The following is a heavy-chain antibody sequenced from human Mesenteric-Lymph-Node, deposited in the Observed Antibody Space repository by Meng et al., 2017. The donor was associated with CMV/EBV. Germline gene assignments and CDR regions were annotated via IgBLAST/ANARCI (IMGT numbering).Heavy chain of an antibody. D-gene: IGHD6-13*01. CDR2: ISGSGGST. Sequence: GGSLRLSCAASGFTFSSYAMSWVRQAPGKGLEWVSAISGSGGSTYYADSVKGRFTISRDNSKNTLYLQMNSLRAEDTAVYYCARDLGAAATSTIYYYYGMDVWGQGTTVTVSS. CDR1: GFTFSSYA. CDR3: ARDLGAAATSTIYYYYGMDV. V-gene: IGHV3-23*01. J-gene: IGHJ6*02.